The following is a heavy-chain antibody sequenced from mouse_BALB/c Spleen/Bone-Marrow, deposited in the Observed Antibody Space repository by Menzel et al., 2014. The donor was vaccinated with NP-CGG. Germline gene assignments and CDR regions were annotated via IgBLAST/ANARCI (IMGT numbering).Heavy chain of an antibody. CDR3: ARLNYYGSLFV. Sequence: EVMLVESGGGLVQPGGSLKLSCAASGFDFSGYWMSWVRQAPGKGLEWIGEINPDSSTINYTPSLKDKFIISRDNAKNTLYLQMSKVRSEDTSLYCCARLNYYGSLFVWGAGTTVTVSS. CDR2: INPDSSTI. V-gene: IGHV4-1*02. CDR1: GFDFSGYW. J-gene: IGHJ1*01. D-gene: IGHD1-1*01.